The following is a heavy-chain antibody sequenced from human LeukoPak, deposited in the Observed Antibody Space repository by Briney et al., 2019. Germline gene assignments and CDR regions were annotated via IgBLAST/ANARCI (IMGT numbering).Heavy chain of an antibody. J-gene: IGHJ4*02. CDR2: FGAGSSFI. CDR3: VRHNDWAFDY. D-gene: IGHD3-9*01. CDR1: GFTLSAYS. V-gene: IGHV3-48*02. Sequence: GGSLRLSCAASGFTLSAYSMNWVRQAPGKGPEWVSYFGAGSSFIYYADPVKGRFTISRDSAKNSLYLQMNSLRDEDTAVYYCVRHNDWAFDYWGRGTLVTVSS.